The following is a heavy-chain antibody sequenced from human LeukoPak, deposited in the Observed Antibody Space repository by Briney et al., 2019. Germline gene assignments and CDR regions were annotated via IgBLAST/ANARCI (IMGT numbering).Heavy chain of an antibody. V-gene: IGHV4-59*08. CDR2: IYYSGST. Sequence: SETLSLTCTVSGGSISSYYWSWIRQPPGKGLEWIGYIYYSGSTNYNPSLKSRVTISVDTSRNQFSLKLSSVTAADTAVYYCASLAVAGLSEGYWGQGTLVIVSS. D-gene: IGHD6-19*01. CDR3: ASLAVAGLSEGY. CDR1: GGSISSYY. J-gene: IGHJ4*02.